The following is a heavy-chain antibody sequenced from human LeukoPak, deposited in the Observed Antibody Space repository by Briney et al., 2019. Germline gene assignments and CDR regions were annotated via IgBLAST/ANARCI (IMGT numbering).Heavy chain of an antibody. CDR2: ISYSGTT. Sequence: SETLSLTCTVSGASISSHYWSWIRQPPGKGLEWIGYISYSGTTKYNASLKSRVTISADTSKSHFSLNLSSVTPADRAVFYCARELELRSEGSFAYGGQGTLVTVSS. CDR3: ARELELRSEGSFAY. J-gene: IGHJ4*02. CDR1: GASISSHY. V-gene: IGHV4-59*11. D-gene: IGHD1-7*01.